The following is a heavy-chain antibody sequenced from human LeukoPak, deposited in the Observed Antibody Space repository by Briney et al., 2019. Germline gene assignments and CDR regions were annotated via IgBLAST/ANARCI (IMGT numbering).Heavy chain of an antibody. D-gene: IGHD3-22*01. V-gene: IGHV3-9*01. CDR2: ISWNSGSI. Sequence: GRSLRLSCAASGFTFDDYAMHWVRQAPGKGLEWVSGISWNSGSIGYADSVKGRFTISRDNSKNTLYLQMNSLRAEDTAVYYCAKARGFRLVVIFDNGGRGPLFPVSS. J-gene: IGHJ4*02. CDR1: GFTFDDYA. CDR3: AKARGFRLVVIFDN.